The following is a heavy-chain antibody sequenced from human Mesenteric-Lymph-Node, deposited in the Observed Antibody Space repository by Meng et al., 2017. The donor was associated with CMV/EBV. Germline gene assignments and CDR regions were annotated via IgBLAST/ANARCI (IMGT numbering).Heavy chain of an antibody. J-gene: IGHJ4*02. V-gene: IGHV3-30*02. Sequence: GESLKISCAASGFTFSNYAMLWVRQAPGKGLEWVAYVRFDGPIKYYAGSVKGRFTISRDNTKNTLYLQMNSLRAEDTAMYYCAKDFTPTESMMVTQGGLDYWGQGTLVTVSS. CDR2: VRFDGPIK. CDR1: GFTFSNYA. D-gene: IGHD4-23*01. CDR3: AKDFTPTESMMVTQGGLDY.